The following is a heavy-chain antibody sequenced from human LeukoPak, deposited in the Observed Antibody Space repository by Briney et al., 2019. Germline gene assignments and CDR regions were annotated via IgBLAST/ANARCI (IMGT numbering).Heavy chain of an antibody. Sequence: SETLSLTCTVSGGSISSYYWSWIRQPPGKGLEWIGYIYYSGSTNYNPSLKSRVTISVDTSKNQFSLKLSSVTAADTAVYYCARGRHHSSGRYDYWGQGTLVTVSS. CDR3: ARGRHHSSGRYDY. D-gene: IGHD6-19*01. J-gene: IGHJ4*02. V-gene: IGHV4-59*12. CDR2: IYYSGST. CDR1: GGSISSYY.